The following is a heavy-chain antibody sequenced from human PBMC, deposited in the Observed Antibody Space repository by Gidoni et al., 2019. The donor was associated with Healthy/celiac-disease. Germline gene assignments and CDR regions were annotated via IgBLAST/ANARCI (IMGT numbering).Heavy chain of an antibody. D-gene: IGHD6-13*01. J-gene: IGHJ4*02. CDR3: ARPLPPRSYSSSWYFQGGTSGELDS. CDR2: ISAYNGNT. Sequence: QVQLVQSGAEVKKPGASVKVSCKASGYTYTSYGISWVRPARGQGFEWMGWISAYNGNTHYAQKLQGRVTMTTDTATRTAYMELRSLRSDVTAVYDCARPLPPRSYSSSWYFQGGTSGELDSLGQVTLVTVSS. CDR1: GYTYTSYG. V-gene: IGHV1-18*01.